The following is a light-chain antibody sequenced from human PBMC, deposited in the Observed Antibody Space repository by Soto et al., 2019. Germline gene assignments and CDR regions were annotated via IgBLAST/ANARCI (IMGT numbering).Light chain of an antibody. CDR1: QSVSSRY. Sequence: EIVLTQSPGTLSLSPGERATLSCRASQSVSSRYLAWYQQRPGQGPRLLIYGASSRATGIPDRFSGSGSGTDFTLTISRLEPQDFAVYYCQLYGRSPPLTFGGGTKVEIK. J-gene: IGKJ4*01. CDR3: QLYGRSPPLT. V-gene: IGKV3-20*01. CDR2: GAS.